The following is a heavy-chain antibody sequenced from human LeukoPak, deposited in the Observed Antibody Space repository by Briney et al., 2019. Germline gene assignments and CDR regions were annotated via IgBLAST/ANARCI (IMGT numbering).Heavy chain of an antibody. J-gene: IGHJ4*02. V-gene: IGHV1-18*01. CDR2: ISAYNGNT. Sequence: ASVKVSCKASGYTFTSYGISWVRQAPGQGLEWMGWISAYNGNTNYAQKLQGRVTMTTDTSTSTAYMELSSLRSEDTAVYYCATVSAQQAVPAIDFDYWGQGTLVTVST. CDR1: GYTFTSYG. CDR3: ATVSAQQAVPAIDFDY. D-gene: IGHD6-13*01.